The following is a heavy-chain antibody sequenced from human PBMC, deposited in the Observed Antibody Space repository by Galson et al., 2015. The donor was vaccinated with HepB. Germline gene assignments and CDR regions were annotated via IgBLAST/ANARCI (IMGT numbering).Heavy chain of an antibody. J-gene: IGHJ4*02. Sequence: SVKVSCKASGYTFTGYYMHWVRQAPGQGLEWMGRINPNSGGTNYAQKFQGRVTMTRDTSISTAYMELSRLRSDDTAVYYCARDPPRRNYDSSGRSDYWGQGTLVTVSS. V-gene: IGHV1-2*06. D-gene: IGHD3-22*01. CDR3: ARDPPRRNYDSSGRSDY. CDR1: GYTFTGYY. CDR2: INPNSGGT.